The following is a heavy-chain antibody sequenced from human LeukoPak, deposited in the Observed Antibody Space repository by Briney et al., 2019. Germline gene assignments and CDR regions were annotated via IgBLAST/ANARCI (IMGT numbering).Heavy chain of an antibody. V-gene: IGHV4-61*02. CDR2: IYTSGST. D-gene: IGHD5-24*01. Sequence: SETLSLTCTVSGGSISSGSYHWSWIRQPAGKGLEWIGRIYTSGSTNYNPSLKSRVTISVDTSKNQFSLKLSSVTAADTAVYYCASLAIDEMATIWGPRDYWGQGTLVTVSS. CDR1: GGSISSGSYH. J-gene: IGHJ4*02. CDR3: ASLAIDEMATIWGPRDY.